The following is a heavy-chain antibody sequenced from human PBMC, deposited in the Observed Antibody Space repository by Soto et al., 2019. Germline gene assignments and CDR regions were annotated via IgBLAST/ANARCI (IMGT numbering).Heavy chain of an antibody. Sequence: GASVKVSCKASGYTFTSDYMHWVRQAPGQGLEWMGIINPSGGSTSYAQKFQGRVTMTRDTSTSTVYMELSSLRSEDTAVYYCARDSSSYPLVYWGQGTLVTVSS. CDR1: GYTFTSDY. J-gene: IGHJ4*02. V-gene: IGHV1-46*01. CDR3: ARDSSSYPLVY. CDR2: INPSGGST. D-gene: IGHD6-6*01.